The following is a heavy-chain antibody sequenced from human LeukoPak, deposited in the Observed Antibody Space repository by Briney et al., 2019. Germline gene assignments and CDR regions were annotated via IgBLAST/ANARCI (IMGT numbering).Heavy chain of an antibody. Sequence: GGSLRLSCAASGFTFSNYAMHWVRQAPGKGLEWVAIISYDGSNEYYPDSVKGRFTISRDNSKNTLYLQMDSLRADDSAVYYCARPHQYGSGSYYYWGQGTLVTVSS. V-gene: IGHV3-30-3*01. CDR3: ARPHQYGSGSYYY. CDR2: ISYDGSNE. CDR1: GFTFSNYA. J-gene: IGHJ4*02. D-gene: IGHD3-10*01.